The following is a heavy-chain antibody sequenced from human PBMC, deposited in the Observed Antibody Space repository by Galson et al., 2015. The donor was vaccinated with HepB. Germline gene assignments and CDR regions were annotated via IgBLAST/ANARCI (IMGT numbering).Heavy chain of an antibody. Sequence: SLRLSCAVSGFTVSNNYMSWVRQAPGKGLEWVSVIYSGGSTYYADSVEGRFTISRDNSKNTLYLQMNSLRAEDTAVYYCARDWVVAGTRWAFDIWGQGTKVTVSS. D-gene: IGHD2-15*01. CDR1: GFTVSNNY. CDR2: IYSGGST. J-gene: IGHJ3*02. V-gene: IGHV3-53*01. CDR3: ARDWVVAGTRWAFDI.